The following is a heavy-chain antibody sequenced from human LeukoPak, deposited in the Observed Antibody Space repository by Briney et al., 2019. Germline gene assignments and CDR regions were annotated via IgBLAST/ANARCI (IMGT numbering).Heavy chain of an antibody. J-gene: IGHJ4*02. Sequence: SETLSLTCAVYGGSFSGYYWSWIRQPPGKGLEWIGEINHSGSTNYNPSLKSRVTISVDTSKNQFSLKLSSVTAADTAVYYCARGGYSRTLDYRGQGTLVTVSS. CDR1: GGSFSGYY. CDR3: ARGGYSRTLDY. D-gene: IGHD6-13*01. V-gene: IGHV4-34*01. CDR2: INHSGST.